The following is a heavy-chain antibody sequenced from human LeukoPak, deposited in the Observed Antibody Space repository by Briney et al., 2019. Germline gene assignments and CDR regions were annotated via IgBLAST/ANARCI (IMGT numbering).Heavy chain of an antibody. CDR3: AKEFAQGAVVPAATGHYYFDY. CDR1: GYTFTGYY. CDR2: ISPNSGGT. Sequence: ASVKVSCKASGYTFTGYYMHWVRQAPGQGLEWMGRISPNSGGTNCAQKFQGRVTMTRDTSISAAYMELSRLTSDDTAVYYCAKEFAQGAVVPAATGHYYFDYWGQGTLVTVSS. D-gene: IGHD2-2*01. V-gene: IGHV1-2*06. J-gene: IGHJ4*02.